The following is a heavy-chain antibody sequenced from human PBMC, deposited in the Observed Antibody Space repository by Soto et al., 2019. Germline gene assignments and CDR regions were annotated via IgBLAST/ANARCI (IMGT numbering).Heavy chain of an antibody. CDR3: ATSPPYVDRENYYFDY. J-gene: IGHJ4*02. Sequence: ASVKVSCKVSGYTLTELSMHWVRQAPGKGLEWMGGFDPEDGETIYAQKFQGRVTMTEDTSTDTAYMELSSLRSEDTAVYYCATSPPYVDRENYYFDYWGQGTLVTVSS. D-gene: IGHD5-12*01. CDR1: GYTLTELS. CDR2: FDPEDGET. V-gene: IGHV1-24*01.